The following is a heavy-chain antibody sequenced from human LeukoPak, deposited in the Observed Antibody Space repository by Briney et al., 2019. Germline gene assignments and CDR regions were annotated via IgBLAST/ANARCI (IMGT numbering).Heavy chain of an antibody. J-gene: IGHJ3*02. CDR2: IYPGDSDT. CDR3: ATHYDISTGYLGAFDT. V-gene: IGHV5-51*01. Sequence: GESLKISCKGSGYGFTSYWIGWVRQMPGKGLEWMGIIYPGDSDTRYSPSFQGQVTISADKSISTAYLQWSSLKASDTAMYYCATHYDISTGYLGAFDTWGQGTMVTVSS. CDR1: GYGFTSYW. D-gene: IGHD3-9*01.